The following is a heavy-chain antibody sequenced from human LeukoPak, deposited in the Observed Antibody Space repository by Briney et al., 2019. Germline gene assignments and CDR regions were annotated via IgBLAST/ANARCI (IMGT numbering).Heavy chain of an antibody. V-gene: IGHV4-59*01. D-gene: IGHD3-10*01. Sequence: SETLSLTCTVSGGSISSYYWSWIRQPPGKGLEWIGYIYYSGSTNYNPSLKSRVTISVDTSKNQFSLKLSSVTAADTAVYYCARFAVVRGVIPSDYYYYGMDVWGQGTTVTVSS. J-gene: IGHJ6*02. CDR3: ARFAVVRGVIPSDYYYYGMDV. CDR2: IYYSGST. CDR1: GGSISSYY.